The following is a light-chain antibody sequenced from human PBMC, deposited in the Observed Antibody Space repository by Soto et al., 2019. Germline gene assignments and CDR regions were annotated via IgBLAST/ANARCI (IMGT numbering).Light chain of an antibody. CDR1: QSVRRH. V-gene: IGKV3-11*01. CDR2: NIS. CDR3: QQRSHWPRST. J-gene: IGKJ2*02. Sequence: EIVLTQSPSTLSSSLGDRATLSCRASQSVRRHLAWYQQKPGQAPRLLIYNISNRDNGIPARFSGSGSGTEFTLTTISLEHEDYSVYYCQQRSHWPRSTFGQGTKLDIK.